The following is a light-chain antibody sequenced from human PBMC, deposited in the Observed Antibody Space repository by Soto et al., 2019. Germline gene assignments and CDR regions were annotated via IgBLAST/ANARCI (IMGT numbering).Light chain of an antibody. CDR1: QSLSTN. CDR2: GAS. J-gene: IGKJ4*01. CDR3: QQYNNWPLT. Sequence: IVMTQSPATLSVSPGERATLSCMASQSLSTNLAWYQQKPGQAPRLLFYGASTRATGIPARFSGSGSGTEFTLTISSLQYEDFAVYYCQQYNNWPLTFGGGTKADIK. V-gene: IGKV3-15*01.